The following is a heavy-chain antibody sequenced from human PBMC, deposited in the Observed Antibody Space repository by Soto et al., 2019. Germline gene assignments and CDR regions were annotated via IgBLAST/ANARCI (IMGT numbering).Heavy chain of an antibody. CDR3: ARELPPDL. D-gene: IGHD2-15*01. J-gene: IGHJ5*02. V-gene: IGHV3-53*01. CDR2: IWSAGLT. Sequence: GSLRLSCAASGFTVSSKYMNWVRQAPGKGLEWVSIIWSAGLTYYADSVRGRFTISRDISKNILFLQMNNLRAEDSAIYYCARELPPDLWGQGTLVTVSS. CDR1: GFTVSSKY.